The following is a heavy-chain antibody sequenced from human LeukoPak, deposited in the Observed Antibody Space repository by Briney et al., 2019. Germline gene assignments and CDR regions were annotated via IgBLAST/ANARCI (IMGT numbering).Heavy chain of an antibody. Sequence: SETLSLTCTVPGYSISSGYYWGWIRQPPGKGLEWIGSIYHSASTYYNPSLKSQANISVYTSKNQFSLELSSVTAADTAVCYCARDWYSSSSADYWGQGTLVTVSS. CDR2: IYHSAST. V-gene: IGHV4-38-2*02. CDR1: GYSISSGYY. J-gene: IGHJ4*02. CDR3: ARDWYSSSSADY. D-gene: IGHD6-6*01.